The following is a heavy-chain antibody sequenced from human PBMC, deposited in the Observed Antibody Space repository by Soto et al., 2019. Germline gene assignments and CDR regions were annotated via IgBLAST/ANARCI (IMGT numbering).Heavy chain of an antibody. Sequence: GGSLRLSCAASGFTFSSYGMHWVRQAPGKGLEWVAVIWYDGSNKYYADSVKGRFTISRDNSKNTLYLQMNSLRAEDTAVYYCARVYGSSGWWYLDYWGQGTLVTVSS. CDR1: GFTFSSYG. V-gene: IGHV3-33*01. CDR3: ARVYGSSGWWYLDY. CDR2: IWYDGSNK. D-gene: IGHD6-19*01. J-gene: IGHJ4*02.